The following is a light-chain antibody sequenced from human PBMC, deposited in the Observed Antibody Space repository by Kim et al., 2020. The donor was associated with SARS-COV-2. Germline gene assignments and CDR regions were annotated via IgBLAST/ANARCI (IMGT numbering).Light chain of an antibody. CDR3: QSCDSSSWV. V-gene: IGLV6-57*02. CDR1: SGSIASNY. CDR2: EDN. J-gene: IGLJ3*02. Sequence: GKSVTISCASSSGSIASNYVQWYQQRPGSAPTTVIYEDNKRPSGVPDRFSGSIDSSSNSASLTISVVKTEDEADYYCQSCDSSSWVFGGGTQLTVL.